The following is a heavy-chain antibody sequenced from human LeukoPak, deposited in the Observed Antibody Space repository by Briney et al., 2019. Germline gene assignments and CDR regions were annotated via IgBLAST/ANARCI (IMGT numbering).Heavy chain of an antibody. Sequence: SETLSLTCTVSGGSISSYYWSWIRQPAGKGLEWIGRIHTSGSTNYNPSLKSRVTISVDTSKNQFSLKLSSVTAADTAVYYCANNQAALVAFCYYYMDVWGKGTTVTVSS. J-gene: IGHJ6*03. CDR1: GGSISSYY. D-gene: IGHD2-8*02. CDR2: IHTSGST. CDR3: ANNQAALVAFCYYYMDV. V-gene: IGHV4-4*07.